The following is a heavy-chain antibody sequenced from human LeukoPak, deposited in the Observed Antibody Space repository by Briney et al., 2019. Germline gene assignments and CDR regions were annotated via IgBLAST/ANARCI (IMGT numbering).Heavy chain of an antibody. CDR2: ISAYNGNT. J-gene: IGHJ4*02. V-gene: IGHV1-18*01. Sequence: ASVKVSCTASGYTFTSYGISWVRQAPGQGLEWTGWISAYNGNTNYAQKLQGRVTMTTDTSTSTAYMELRSLRSDDTAVYYCASFFCSSTSCYFGYFDYWGQGTLVTVSS. CDR1: GYTFTSYG. CDR3: ASFFCSSTSCYFGYFDY. D-gene: IGHD2-2*01.